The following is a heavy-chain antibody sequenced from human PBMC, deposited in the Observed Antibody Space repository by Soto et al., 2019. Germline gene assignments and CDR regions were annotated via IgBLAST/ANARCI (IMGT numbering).Heavy chain of an antibody. CDR1: GYSISTYW. D-gene: IGHD2-21*01. CDR2: IYPGDSDT. J-gene: IGHJ6*02. Sequence: PGESLKISCRASGYSISTYWVAWVRQLPGKGLDWMGIIYPGDSDTRYSPFFQGQVTISADKSINTAYLQWPSLRASDTAIYFCARYIPSDFAMDVWGQGTTVTVSS. V-gene: IGHV5-51*01. CDR3: ARYIPSDFAMDV.